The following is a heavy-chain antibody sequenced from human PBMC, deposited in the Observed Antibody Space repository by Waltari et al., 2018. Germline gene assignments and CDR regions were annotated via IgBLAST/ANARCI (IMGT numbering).Heavy chain of an antibody. J-gene: IGHJ4*02. CDR2: LYYSGST. V-gene: IGHV4-59*01. CDR3: ARVRDGYSPIDY. D-gene: IGHD4-4*01. Sequence: QVQLQESGPGLVKPSETLSLTCTVSGGSISSYYWSWIRQPPGKGLEWIGYLYYSGSTNYNPSLKSRVTISVDTSKNQFSLKLSSVTAADTAVYYCARVRDGYSPIDYWGQGTLVTVSS. CDR1: GGSISSYY.